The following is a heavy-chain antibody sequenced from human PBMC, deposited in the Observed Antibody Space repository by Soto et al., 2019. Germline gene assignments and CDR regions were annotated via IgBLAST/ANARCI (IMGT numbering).Heavy chain of an antibody. D-gene: IGHD2-15*01. J-gene: IGHJ5*02. CDR1: GFTFSSYA. CDR3: ARETFRGYCSRGSCSLEGWFDP. CDR2: ISYDGSNK. V-gene: IGHV3-30-3*01. Sequence: GESLKISCAASGFTFSSYAMHWVRQAPGKGLEWVAVISYDGSNKYYADSVKGRFTISRDNSKNTLYLQMNSLRAEDTAVYYCARETFRGYCSRGSCSLEGWFDPWGPGTQVTVSS.